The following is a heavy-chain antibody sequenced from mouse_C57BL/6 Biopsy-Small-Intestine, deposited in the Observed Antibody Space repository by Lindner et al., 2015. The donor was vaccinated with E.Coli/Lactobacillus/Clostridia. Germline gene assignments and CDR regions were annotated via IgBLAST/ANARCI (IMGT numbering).Heavy chain of an antibody. CDR2: IYPSTGGT. Sequence: VQLQESGPELVKPGASVKISCETSGYSFTGYYLSWMKQSPEKSLEWIGEIYPSTGGTTYNQKFKGKATMTEDKSSSTAYMELKSLTSEDSAVYYCARPFEHGNSYKAWFAYWGQGTLVTVS. CDR3: ARPFEHGNSYKAWFAY. J-gene: IGHJ3*01. CDR1: GYSFTGYY. V-gene: IGHV1-42*01. D-gene: IGHD1-1*01.